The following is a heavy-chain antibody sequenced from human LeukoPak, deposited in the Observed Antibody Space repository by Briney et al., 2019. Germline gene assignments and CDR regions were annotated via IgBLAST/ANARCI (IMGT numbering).Heavy chain of an antibody. V-gene: IGHV3-30-3*01. CDR1: GFTFSSYA. D-gene: IGHD3-10*01. CDR3: AREFGGFGEPPTAPDY. J-gene: IGHJ4*02. CDR2: ISYDGSNK. Sequence: GGSLRLSCAASGFTFSSYAMHWVRQAPGKGLEWVAVISYDGSNKYYADSVKGRFTISRDNAKNSLYLQMNSLRAEDTAVYYCAREFGGFGEPPTAPDYWGQGTLVTVSS.